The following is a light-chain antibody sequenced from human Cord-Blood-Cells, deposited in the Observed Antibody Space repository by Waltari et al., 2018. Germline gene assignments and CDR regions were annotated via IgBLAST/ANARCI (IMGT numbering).Light chain of an antibody. CDR3: QQYGSSPRVT. CDR2: GAS. Sequence: EIVLTQSPGTLSLSPGERATLSCRASQSVSSSYLAWYQQKPGQAPRLLIYGASSRATGIPDRFSGNGSGTDFTLTISRLEPEDFAVYYCQQYGSSPRVTFGPGTKVDIK. CDR1: QSVSSSY. V-gene: IGKV3-20*01. J-gene: IGKJ3*01.